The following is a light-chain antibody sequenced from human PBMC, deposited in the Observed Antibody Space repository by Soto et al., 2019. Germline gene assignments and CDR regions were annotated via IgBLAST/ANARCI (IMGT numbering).Light chain of an antibody. CDR3: QQSGDSQWT. V-gene: IGKV3-20*01. CDR2: GAS. J-gene: IGKJ1*01. CDR1: QSVSSN. Sequence: EIVLTQSPGTLSVSPGERATLSCRASQSVSSNLAWYQQKPGQTPRLLIYGASSRTTGIPDRFSGSGSGMDFTLTISSLAPEDFAVYYCQQSGDSQWTFGQGTKVDIK.